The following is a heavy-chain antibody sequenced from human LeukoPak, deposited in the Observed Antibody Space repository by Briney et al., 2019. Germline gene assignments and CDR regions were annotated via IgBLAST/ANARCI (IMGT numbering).Heavy chain of an antibody. CDR3: ARTATGHNWFDP. J-gene: IGHJ5*02. D-gene: IGHD5-18*01. CDR1: GGSISSSSHY. CDR2: IYYSGST. V-gene: IGHV4-39*07. Sequence: SETLSLTCTVSGGSISSSSHYWGWIRQPPGKGLEWIGSIYYSGSTYYNPSLKSRVTISVDTSKNQFSLKLSSVAAADTAVYYCARTATGHNWFDPWGQGTLVTVSS.